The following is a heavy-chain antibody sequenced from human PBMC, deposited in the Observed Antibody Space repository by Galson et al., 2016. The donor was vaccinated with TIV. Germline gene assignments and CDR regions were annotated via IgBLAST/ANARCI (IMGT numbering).Heavy chain of an antibody. CDR2: ISRGGGSI. Sequence: SLRLSCAASGFAFDEYAMHWVRQAPGKGLEWVSGISRGGGSIGYADSVTGRFTIYRDNTKNSLFLQMNGLKPEYTALYYCVKTNIYLEIVLADGAFDFWGQGTMVTVS. CDR3: VKTNIYLEIVLADGAFDF. J-gene: IGHJ3*01. CDR1: GFAFDEYA. V-gene: IGHV3-9*01. D-gene: IGHD2-8*02.